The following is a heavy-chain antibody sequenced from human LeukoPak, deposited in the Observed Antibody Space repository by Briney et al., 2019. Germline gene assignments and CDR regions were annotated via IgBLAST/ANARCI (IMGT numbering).Heavy chain of an antibody. D-gene: IGHD3-10*02. CDR3: AELGITMIGGV. Sequence: GGSLRLSCAASGFTVSSNYMSWVRQAPGKGLEWVSILYSGGNTYYADSVKGRFTISRDNSKNMLYLQMNSLRAEDTAVYYCAELGITMIGGVWGKGTTVTISS. CDR1: GFTVSSNY. CDR2: LYSGGNT. J-gene: IGHJ6*04. V-gene: IGHV3-53*01.